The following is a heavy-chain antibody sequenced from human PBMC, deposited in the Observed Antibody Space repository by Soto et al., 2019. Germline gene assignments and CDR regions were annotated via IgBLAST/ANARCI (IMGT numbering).Heavy chain of an antibody. J-gene: IGHJ5*02. V-gene: IGHV4-61*01. Sequence: SETLSLTCTVSGSSVSSGSYYWSWIRQPPGKGLEWIGYIYYSGSTNYNPSLKSRVTISVDTSKNQFSLKLSSVTAADTAVYYCARVAATMHRKLYNWYDPWGQGTLVTVSS. CDR3: ARVAATMHRKLYNWYDP. CDR2: IYYSGST. D-gene: IGHD6-25*01. CDR1: GSSVSSGSYY.